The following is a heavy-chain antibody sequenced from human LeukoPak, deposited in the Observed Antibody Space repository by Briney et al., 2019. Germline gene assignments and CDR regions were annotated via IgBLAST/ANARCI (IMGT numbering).Heavy chain of an antibody. V-gene: IGHV1-18*01. CDR2: ISAYNGNT. CDR1: GYTFTSYG. D-gene: IGHD2-2*02. J-gene: IGHJ4*02. Sequence: ASVKVSCKASGYTFTSYGISWVRQAPGQGLEWMGWISAYNGNTNYAQKLQGRVTMTTDTSTSTAYMELRSLRSDDTAVYYCARYIVVVPAAIFRYFDYWGQGTLVTVSS. CDR3: ARYIVVVPAAIFRYFDY.